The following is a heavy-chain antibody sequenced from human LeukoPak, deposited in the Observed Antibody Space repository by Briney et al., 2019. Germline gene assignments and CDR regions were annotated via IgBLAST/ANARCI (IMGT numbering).Heavy chain of an antibody. CDR3: ARVWYSSSCFDY. J-gene: IGHJ4*02. CDR2: IYYSGST. D-gene: IGHD6-13*01. Sequence: SQTLSLTCTVSGGSISSGDYYWSWIRQPPGKGLEWIGYIYYSGSTYYNPSLKSRVTISVDTSKNQFSLKLSSVTAAHTAVYYCARVWYSSSCFDYWGQGTLVTVSS. CDR1: GGSISSGDYY. V-gene: IGHV4-30-4*08.